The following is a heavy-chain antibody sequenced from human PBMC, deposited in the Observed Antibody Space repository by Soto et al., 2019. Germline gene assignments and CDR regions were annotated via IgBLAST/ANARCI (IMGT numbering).Heavy chain of an antibody. Sequence: PGGSLRLSCTASGFTFSSYAMSWVRQAPGKGLEWVSTISGSGGNTYYADSVKGRFTISRDNSKNTLYLQMNSLRAEDTAVYYCTNDSYCGSGRTRAYDYWGQGTLVTVSS. D-gene: IGHD3-10*01. CDR1: GFTFSSYA. V-gene: IGHV3-23*01. J-gene: IGHJ4*02. CDR3: TNDSYCGSGRTRAYDY. CDR2: ISGSGGNT.